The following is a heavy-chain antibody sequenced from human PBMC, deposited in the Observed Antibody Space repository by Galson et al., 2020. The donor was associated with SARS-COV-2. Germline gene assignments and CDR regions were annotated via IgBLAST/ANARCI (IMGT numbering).Heavy chain of an antibody. D-gene: IGHD4-17*01. J-gene: IGHJ4*02. CDR1: GYNFNSHW. V-gene: IGHV5-51*01. Sequence: HGESLKISCKGSGYNFNSHWIGWVRQMPGRGLEWMGIIYPGDPDIRYGPSFEGQVTISADKSINTAYLQWSGLKTSDTAMYYCARSSGTTVVAPPDFDDWGQGTLVTVSS. CDR3: ARSSGTTVVAPPDFDD. CDR2: IYPGDPDI.